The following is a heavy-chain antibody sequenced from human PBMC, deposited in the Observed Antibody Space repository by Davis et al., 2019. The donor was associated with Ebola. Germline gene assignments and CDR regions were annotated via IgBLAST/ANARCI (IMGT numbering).Heavy chain of an antibody. Sequence: GESLKISCAASGFTFSSHAMHWVRQTPGKGLVWVARIDPDGTGTNYADSVKGRFTISRDNAKNTLSLQMNSLRAEDTAVYYCAKDVGPYEVYFDYWGQGILVTVSS. CDR1: GFTFSSHA. J-gene: IGHJ4*02. CDR2: IDPDGTGT. V-gene: IGHV3-74*01. D-gene: IGHD3-16*01. CDR3: AKDVGPYEVYFDY.